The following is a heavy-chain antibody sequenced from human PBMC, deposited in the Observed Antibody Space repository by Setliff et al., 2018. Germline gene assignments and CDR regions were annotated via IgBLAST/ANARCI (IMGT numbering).Heavy chain of an antibody. V-gene: IGHV4-39*07. CDR3: ATRTFAVIPHSSLGLDYFYGMDV. CDR2: IYKGGST. CDR1: GGSISSMSYY. Sequence: SETLSLTCTVSGGSISSMSYYWGWIRQPPGKGLEWIGDIYKGGSTYYNPSLRSRVSMSLDTSKRQVSLNLNSVTAADTGVYYCATRTFAVIPHSSLGLDYFYGMDVWGRGTTVTVSS. J-gene: IGHJ6*02. D-gene: IGHD2-21*01.